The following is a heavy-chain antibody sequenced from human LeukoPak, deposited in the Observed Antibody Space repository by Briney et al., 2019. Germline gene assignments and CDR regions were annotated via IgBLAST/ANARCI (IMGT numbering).Heavy chain of an antibody. Sequence: PGGSLRLSCAASGFTFSSYAMSWVRQAPGKGLEWVSAISGSGGSTYYADSVKGRFTISRDNSKNTLYLQMNSLRAEDTAVYYCAKDPASSGYYYPAPVYFDYWGQGTLVTVSS. D-gene: IGHD3-22*01. CDR3: AKDPASSGYYYPAPVYFDY. J-gene: IGHJ4*02. CDR1: GFTFSSYA. V-gene: IGHV3-23*01. CDR2: ISGSGGST.